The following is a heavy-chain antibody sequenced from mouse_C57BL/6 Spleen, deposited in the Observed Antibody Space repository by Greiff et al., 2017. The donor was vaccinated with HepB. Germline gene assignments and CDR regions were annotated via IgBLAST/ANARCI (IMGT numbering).Heavy chain of an antibody. V-gene: IGHV1-80*01. Sequence: VQLQQSGAELVKPGASVKISCKASGYAFSSYWMNWVKQRPGKGLEWIGQIYPGDGDTNYNGKFKGKATLTADKSSSTAYMQLSSLTSEDSAVYFCARRGDDRDWFAYWGQGTLVTVSA. CDR3: ARRGDDRDWFAY. CDR2: IYPGDGDT. CDR1: GYAFSSYW. J-gene: IGHJ3*01. D-gene: IGHD2-2*01.